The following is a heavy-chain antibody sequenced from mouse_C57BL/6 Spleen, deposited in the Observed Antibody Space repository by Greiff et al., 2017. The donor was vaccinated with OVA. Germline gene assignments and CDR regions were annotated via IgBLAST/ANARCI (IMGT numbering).Heavy chain of an antibody. CDR3: ARTATVVAYYAMDY. CDR1: GYTFTSYW. D-gene: IGHD1-1*01. CDR2: LNPSNGGT. J-gene: IGHJ4*01. V-gene: IGHV1-53*01. Sequence: LQPPGTELVKPGASVKLSCKASGYTFTSYWMHWVKQRPGPGLEWIGNLNPSNGGTTSNEKFKSKATLTVDKSTSTAYMQLSSQTSEDSAVYYCARTATVVAYYAMDYWGQGTSVTVSS.